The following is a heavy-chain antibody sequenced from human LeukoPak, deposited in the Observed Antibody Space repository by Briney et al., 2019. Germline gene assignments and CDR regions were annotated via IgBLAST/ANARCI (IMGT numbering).Heavy chain of an antibody. D-gene: IGHD4-11*01. J-gene: IGHJ5*02. V-gene: IGHV4-39*01. Sequence: ETLSLTCTVSGGSISSSSYYGGWIRQPPGKGLEWIGSIYYSGSTYYNPSLKSRVTISVDTSKNQFSLKLSSVTAADTAVYYCARHRSNYAGPNWFDPWGQGTLVTVSS. CDR3: ARHRSNYAGPNWFDP. CDR2: IYYSGST. CDR1: GGSISSSSYY.